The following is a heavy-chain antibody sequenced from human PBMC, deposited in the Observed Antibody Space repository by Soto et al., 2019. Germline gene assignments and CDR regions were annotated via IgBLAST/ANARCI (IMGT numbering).Heavy chain of an antibody. J-gene: IGHJ6*02. Sequence: GGSLRLSCAASGFTFSSYAMHWVRQAPGKGLEWVAVISYDGSNKYYADSVKGRFTISRDNSKNTLYLQMNSLRAEDTAVYYCARDSVGEGYNFYYYYGMDVWGQGTTVTVSS. V-gene: IGHV3-30-3*01. CDR1: GFTFSSYA. D-gene: IGHD5-12*01. CDR2: ISYDGSNK. CDR3: ARDSVGEGYNFYYYYGMDV.